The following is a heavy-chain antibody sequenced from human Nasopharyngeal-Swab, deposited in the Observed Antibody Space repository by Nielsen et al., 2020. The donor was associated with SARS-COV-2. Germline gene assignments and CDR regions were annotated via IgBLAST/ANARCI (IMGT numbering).Heavy chain of an antibody. Sequence: GESLKISCVASGFTFSNYAMNWVRQGPGKGLEWVSVMYTDGSKQYADSVKGRFTISRDKSKNTLYLHLNSLRAEDTALYYCARDLDGGNLDAFDIWGQGTMVTVSS. D-gene: IGHD4-23*01. J-gene: IGHJ3*02. V-gene: IGHV3-23*03. CDR3: ARDLDGGNLDAFDI. CDR2: MYTDGSK. CDR1: GFTFSNYA.